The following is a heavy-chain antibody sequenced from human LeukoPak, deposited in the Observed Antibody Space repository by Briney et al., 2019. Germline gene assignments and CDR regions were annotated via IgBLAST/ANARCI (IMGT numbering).Heavy chain of an antibody. CDR2: ISSSGSTI. D-gene: IGHD6-19*01. Sequence: GGSLRLSCAASGFTFSSYEMNWVRQAPGKGLEWVSYISSSGSTIYYADSVKGRFTISRDNAKNSLYLQMNSLRAEDTAVYYCARDDSSGWCSYWGQGTLVTVSS. J-gene: IGHJ4*02. V-gene: IGHV3-48*03. CDR1: GFTFSSYE. CDR3: ARDDSSGWCSY.